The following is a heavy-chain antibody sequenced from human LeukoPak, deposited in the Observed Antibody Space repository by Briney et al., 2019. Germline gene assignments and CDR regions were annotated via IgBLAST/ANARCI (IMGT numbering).Heavy chain of an antibody. CDR2: FDPEDGET. V-gene: IGHV1-24*01. CDR1: GYTLTELS. J-gene: IGHJ2*01. CDR3: ATDLYYDSSSIFDL. Sequence: ASVKVSCKVSGYTLTELSMHWVRQAPGKGLEWMGGFDPEDGETIYAQKFQGRVTMTEDTSTDTAYMELSSLRCEHTAVYYCATDLYYDSSSIFDLWGRGTLVTVSS. D-gene: IGHD3-22*01.